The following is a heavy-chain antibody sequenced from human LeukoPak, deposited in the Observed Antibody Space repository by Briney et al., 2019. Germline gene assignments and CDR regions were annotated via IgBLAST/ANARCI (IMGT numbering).Heavy chain of an antibody. CDR1: GFTFSSYS. V-gene: IGHV3-23*01. D-gene: IGHD3-10*01. CDR3: AKDAGITIDYMDV. J-gene: IGHJ6*03. CDR2: ISGSGGST. Sequence: QPGGSLRLSCAASGFTFSSYSMNWVRQAPGKGLEWVSAISGSGGSTYYADSVKGRFTISRDNSKNTLYLQMNSLRAEDTAVYYCAKDAGITIDYMDVWGKGTTVTVSS.